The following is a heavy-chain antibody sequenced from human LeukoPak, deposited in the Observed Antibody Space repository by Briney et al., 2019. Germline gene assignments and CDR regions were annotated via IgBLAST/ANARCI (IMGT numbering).Heavy chain of an antibody. CDR1: GGSISSYY. CDR3: AGEERILTGYYNWNAFDI. Sequence: SETLSLTCTVSGGSISSYYWSWIRQPPGRGLEWIGYIYYSGSTNYNPSLKSRVTISVDTSKNQFSLKLSSVTAADTAVYYCAGEERILTGYYNWNAFDIWGQGTMVTVSS. CDR2: IYYSGST. J-gene: IGHJ3*02. V-gene: IGHV4-59*01. D-gene: IGHD3-9*01.